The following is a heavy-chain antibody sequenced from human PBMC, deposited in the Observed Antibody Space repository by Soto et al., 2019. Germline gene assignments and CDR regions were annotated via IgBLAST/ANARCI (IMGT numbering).Heavy chain of an antibody. CDR1: GGSISSGGYS. CDR2: IYHSGST. V-gene: IGHV4-30-2*01. CDR3: ARDLRTYDSSCYYVINWFDP. J-gene: IGHJ5*02. Sequence: QLQLQESGSGLVKPSQTLSLTCAVSGGSISSGGYSWSWIRQPPGKGLEWIGYIYHSGSTYYNPSLKSRVTISVDRSKNQFSLKLSSVTAADTAVYDCARDLRTYDSSCYYVINWFDPWGQGTLVTVSS. D-gene: IGHD3-22*01.